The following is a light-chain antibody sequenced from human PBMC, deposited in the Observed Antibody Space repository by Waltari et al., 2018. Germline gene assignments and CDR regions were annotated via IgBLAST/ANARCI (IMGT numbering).Light chain of an antibody. CDR3: QVWDSVSDHWV. J-gene: IGLJ3*02. Sequence: SFVLTQPPSVSVAPGRTAAITCGGDNIGSEHVNWYQQRPGQAPVLVIYDDTDRPSGSPGGFSGSNAGDTATLTISGVEAGDEAVYYCQVWDSVSDHWVFGGGAKLTVL. V-gene: IGLV3-21*03. CDR1: NIGSEH. CDR2: DDT.